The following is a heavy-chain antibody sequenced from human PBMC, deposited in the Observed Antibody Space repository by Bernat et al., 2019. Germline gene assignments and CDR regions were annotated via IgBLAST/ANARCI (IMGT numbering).Heavy chain of an antibody. D-gene: IGHD3-22*01. J-gene: IGHJ3*02. CDR2: IYYSGST. V-gene: IGHV4-30-4*01. CDR3: VRSLYYYDSSGNEGAFDI. Sequence: QVQLQESGPGLVKPSQTLSLTCTVSGGSISSGDYYWSWIRQPPGKGLEWIGYIYYSGSTYYNPSLKSRVTISVDTSKNQFSLKLSSVTAADTAVYYCVRSLYYYDSSGNEGAFDIWGQGTMVTVSS. CDR1: GGSISSGDYY.